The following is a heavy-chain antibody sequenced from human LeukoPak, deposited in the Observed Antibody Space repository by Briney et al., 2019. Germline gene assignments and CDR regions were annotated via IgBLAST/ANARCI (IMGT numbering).Heavy chain of an antibody. J-gene: IGHJ3*02. CDR3: ARGDRYSSSCPTCDAFDI. CDR2: INPNSGGT. V-gene: IGHV1-2*02. Sequence: GASVKVSCKASGYTFTGYYMHWVRQAPGQGLEWMGWINPNSGGTNYAQKFQGRVTMTRDTSISTAYMELSRLRSDDTAVYYCARGDRYSSSCPTCDAFDIWGQGTMVTVSS. CDR1: GYTFTGYY. D-gene: IGHD6-13*01.